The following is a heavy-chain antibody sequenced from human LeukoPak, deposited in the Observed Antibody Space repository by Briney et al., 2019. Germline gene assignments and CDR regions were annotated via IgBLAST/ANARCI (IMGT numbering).Heavy chain of an antibody. V-gene: IGHV3-7*01. D-gene: IGHD6-6*01. CDR2: IKQDGSDK. CDR1: GFTFGSFW. Sequence: GGSLRLSCAASGFTFGSFWMSWVRQAPGKGLEWVANIKQDGSDKYYVDSVKGRFTISRDNAKNSLYLQMNSLRAEDTAVYYCVRDLKYSTSSIFDHWGQGTLVTVSS. CDR3: VRDLKYSTSSIFDH. J-gene: IGHJ4*02.